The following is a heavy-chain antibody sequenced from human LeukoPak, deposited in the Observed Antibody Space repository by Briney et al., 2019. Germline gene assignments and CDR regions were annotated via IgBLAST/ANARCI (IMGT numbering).Heavy chain of an antibody. Sequence: GESLKISCKGSGYSFTSYWIGWVRQMPGKGLEWMGIIYPGDSDTRYSPSFQGQVTISADKSNSTAYLQWSSLKASDTAMYYCARLAGYCSSTSCLTRPGYYYYYMDVWGKGTTVTVSS. V-gene: IGHV5-51*01. J-gene: IGHJ6*03. CDR2: IYPGDSDT. CDR1: GYSFTSYW. CDR3: ARLAGYCSSTSCLTRPGYYYYYMDV. D-gene: IGHD2-2*01.